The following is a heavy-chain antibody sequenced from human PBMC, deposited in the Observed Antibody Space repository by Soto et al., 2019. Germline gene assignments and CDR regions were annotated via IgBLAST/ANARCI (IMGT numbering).Heavy chain of an antibody. V-gene: IGHV3-23*01. CDR3: ARRTVGWYFDL. Sequence: EVQLLESGGGLVQPGGSLRLSCAASGFTFSIYAMNWVRQAPGKGLEWVSVISGSGGSTYYADSVKGRFTISRDNSKTTLYLQMNSLRAADTAVYYCARRTVGWYFDLWGRGTLVTVSS. CDR2: ISGSGGST. CDR1: GFTFSIYA. J-gene: IGHJ2*01. D-gene: IGHD4-17*01.